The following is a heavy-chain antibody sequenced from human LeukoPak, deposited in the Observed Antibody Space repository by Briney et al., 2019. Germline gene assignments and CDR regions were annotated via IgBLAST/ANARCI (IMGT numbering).Heavy chain of an antibody. CDR1: GYTFTSYD. V-gene: IGHV1-8*03. CDR3: ARIGGSYVLRWNYYYMDV. CDR2: MNPNSGNT. J-gene: IGHJ6*03. D-gene: IGHD1-26*01. Sequence: GASVKVSCKASGYTFTSYDINWVRQATGQGLEWMGWMNPNSGNTGYAQKFQGRVTITRNTSISTAYMELSSLRSEDTAVYYCARIGGSYVLRWNYYYMDVWGKGTTVTVSS.